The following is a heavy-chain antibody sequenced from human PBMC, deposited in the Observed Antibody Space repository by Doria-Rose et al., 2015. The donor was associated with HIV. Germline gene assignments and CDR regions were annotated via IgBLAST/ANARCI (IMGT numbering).Heavy chain of an antibody. CDR2: MFYSGST. J-gene: IGHJ4*02. D-gene: IGHD1-1*01. Sequence: QVQLQESGPGLVKPSETLSLTCTVSGGSISARSYYWGWIRQPPGKGLEWIGAMFYSGSTYYNPSLRSRVTISVDTSKTQFSLNLNSVTAADTAVYFCARRPQGTPLDYWGQGSLVTVSS. CDR3: ARRPQGTPLDY. V-gene: IGHV4-39*07. CDR1: GGSISARSYY.